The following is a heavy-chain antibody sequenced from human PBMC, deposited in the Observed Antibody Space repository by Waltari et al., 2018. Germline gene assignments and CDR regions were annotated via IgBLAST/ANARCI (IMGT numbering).Heavy chain of an antibody. CDR1: GGSISSHY. CDR2: IYYSGST. V-gene: IGHV4-59*11. Sequence: QVQLQESGPGLVKPSEPLSLTCTVSGGSISSHYWSWIRQPPGKGLEWIGYIYYSGSTNYNPSLKSRVTISVDTSKNQFSLKLSSVTAVDTAVYYCARDRGIFDYWGQGTLVTVSS. CDR3: ARDRGIFDY. D-gene: IGHD3-10*01. J-gene: IGHJ4*02.